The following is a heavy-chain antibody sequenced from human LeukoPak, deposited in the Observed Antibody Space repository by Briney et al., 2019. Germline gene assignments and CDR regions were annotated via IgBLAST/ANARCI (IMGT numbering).Heavy chain of an antibody. CDR1: GISLSNYA. CDR3: AKVFKVAVGATGYFDY. CDR2: ISERGGST. D-gene: IGHD1-26*01. Sequence: SGGSLRLSCVVSGISLSNYAMTWVRQAPGKGLEWVSYISERGGSTTYADSVKGRFTISRDTSLNTLYLQMNSLRAEDTAVYYCAKVFKVAVGATGYFDYWGQGTLVTVSS. J-gene: IGHJ4*02. V-gene: IGHV3-23*01.